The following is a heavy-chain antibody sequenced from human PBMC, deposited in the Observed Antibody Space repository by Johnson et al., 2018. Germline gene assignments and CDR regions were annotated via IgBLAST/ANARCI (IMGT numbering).Heavy chain of an antibody. V-gene: IGHV3-48*02. CDR3: ARDVGWESLLTPNAFDI. CDR2: ISSSNSTM. J-gene: IGHJ3*02. CDR1: GFTFSSYN. D-gene: IGHD1-26*01. Sequence: VQLVQSGGGLVQXGGSXRLXCAASGFTFSSYNMNWVRQAPGKGLEWVSYISSSNSTMFYADSVKGRFTIPRDNAKNSLYLKMNSLRDEDTAVDYCARDVGWESLLTPNAFDIWGQGTMVTVSS.